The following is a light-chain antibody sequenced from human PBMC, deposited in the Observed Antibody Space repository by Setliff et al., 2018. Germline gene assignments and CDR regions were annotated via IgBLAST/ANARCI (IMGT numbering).Light chain of an antibody. V-gene: IGLV1-44*01. CDR1: SSNFGSRS. J-gene: IGLJ1*01. Sequence: QSVLTQPPSASGTPGQRVTVSCSGSSSNFGSRSVSWFQQLPGTPPKLLIYSNNQRPSGVPDRFSGSKSGSSASLAISGLQSEDEADYYCSSYAGTNNPYVFGSGTKVTVL. CDR2: SNN. CDR3: SSYAGTNNPYV.